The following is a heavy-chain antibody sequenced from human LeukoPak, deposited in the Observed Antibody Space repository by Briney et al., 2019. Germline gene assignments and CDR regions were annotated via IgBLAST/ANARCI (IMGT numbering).Heavy chain of an antibody. J-gene: IGHJ6*02. V-gene: IGHV3-23*01. CDR1: GFTFSTYP. Sequence: GGSLRLSCEASGFTFSTYPMIWVRQAPGKGPEGVSSISNSGDRTYYADSVRGRFTTSRDNSKNTLYLQMNSLRVEDTAVYYCAKVMTTAQYYWYGMDVWGQATTVAVSS. CDR2: ISNSGDRT. CDR3: AKVMTTAQYYWYGMDV. D-gene: IGHD1-14*01.